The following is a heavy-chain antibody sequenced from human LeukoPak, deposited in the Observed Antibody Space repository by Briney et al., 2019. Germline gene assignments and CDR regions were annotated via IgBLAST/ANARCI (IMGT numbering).Heavy chain of an antibody. Sequence: PGRSLRLSCAASGFTFDDYAMHWVRQAPGKGLEWVSGISWNSGSIGYADSVKGRFTISRDNAKNSLHLQMNSLRAEDTALYYCAKAGRFGELWPNDAFDIWGQGTMVTVSS. V-gene: IGHV3-9*01. CDR3: AKAGRFGELWPNDAFDI. D-gene: IGHD3-10*01. J-gene: IGHJ3*02. CDR1: GFTFDDYA. CDR2: ISWNSGSI.